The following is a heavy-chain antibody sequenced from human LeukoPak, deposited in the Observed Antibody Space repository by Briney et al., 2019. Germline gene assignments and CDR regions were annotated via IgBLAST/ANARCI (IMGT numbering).Heavy chain of an antibody. Sequence: PSETLSLTCGVSGYFVSSGYYWSWIRQPPGKGLEWIGYISDSGNTNYNPSLKSRVTFSIDTSKGQFYLNLRSVTAADTALYFCARNRFYLTGAYYFDPWGRGTQVTVSS. CDR3: ARNRFYLTGAYYFDP. J-gene: IGHJ5*02. CDR1: GYFVSSGYY. V-gene: IGHV4-61*01. D-gene: IGHD3-22*01. CDR2: ISDSGNT.